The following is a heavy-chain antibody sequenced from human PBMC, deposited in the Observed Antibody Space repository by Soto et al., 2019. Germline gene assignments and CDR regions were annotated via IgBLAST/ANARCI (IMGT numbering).Heavy chain of an antibody. V-gene: IGHV4-38-2*01. J-gene: IGHJ3*02. CDR2: IYHSGNT. CDR1: GYSISSGYY. CDR3: ARVKTTVTAPDSFDI. D-gene: IGHD4-17*01. Sequence: ETLSLTCVVSGYSISSGYYWGWIRQPPGTGLEWIGSIYHSGNTYYNPSLKSRVTISVDTSKNQFSLKLNSVTAADTAVYYCARVKTTVTAPDSFDIWGQGTKVTVSS.